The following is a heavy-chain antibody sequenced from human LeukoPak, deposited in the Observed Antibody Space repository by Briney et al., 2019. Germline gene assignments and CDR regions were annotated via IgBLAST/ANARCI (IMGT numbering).Heavy chain of an antibody. J-gene: IGHJ4*02. V-gene: IGHV6-1*01. Sequence: SQTLSLTCAISGDSVSSNSAVRNWIRQSASRGLESLGRTYYRSKWYLDYAVSVISRMTITADTSKNQFSLHLNSVTPEDTAVYYCARNPRSVMGATARFDYWGQGTLVTVSS. CDR2: TYYRSKWYL. D-gene: IGHD2-8*01. CDR1: GDSVSSNSAV. CDR3: ARNPRSVMGATARFDY.